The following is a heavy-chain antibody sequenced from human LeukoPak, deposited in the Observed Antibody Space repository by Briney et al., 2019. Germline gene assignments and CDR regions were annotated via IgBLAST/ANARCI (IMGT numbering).Heavy chain of an antibody. V-gene: IGHV1-69*05. Sequence: ASVKVSSTAPGGTFTTYAISWVRQAPGQGLEWMGGIIPIFGTANYAQKFQGRVTITTDEATSTAYMELSSLRSEDTAVYYCARAPLSGYYTRTYYYYYMDVWGKGTTVTVSS. CDR2: IIPIFGTA. CDR1: GGTFTTYA. D-gene: IGHD3-3*01. J-gene: IGHJ6*03. CDR3: ARAPLSGYYTRTYYYYYMDV.